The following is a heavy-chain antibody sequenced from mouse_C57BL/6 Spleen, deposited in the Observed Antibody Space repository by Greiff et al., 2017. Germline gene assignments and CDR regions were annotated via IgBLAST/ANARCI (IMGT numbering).Heavy chain of an antibody. Sequence: EVMLVESGGDLVKPGGSLKLSCAASGFTFSSYGMSWVRQTPDKRLEWVATISSGGSYPYYPDSVKGRFTIYRDNAKNTLYLQMSSLKSEDTAMYYCARQETIVIRAMDYWGQGTSVTGSS. CDR1: GFTFSSYG. V-gene: IGHV5-6*01. CDR3: ARQETIVIRAMDY. J-gene: IGHJ4*01. D-gene: IGHD2-5*01. CDR2: ISSGGSYP.